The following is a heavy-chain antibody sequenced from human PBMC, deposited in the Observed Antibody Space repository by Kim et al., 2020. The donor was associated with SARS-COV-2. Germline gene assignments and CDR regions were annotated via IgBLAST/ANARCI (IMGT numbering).Heavy chain of an antibody. V-gene: IGHV4-34*01. Sequence: PSLTSRVTISVDTSKNQFSLKLSSVTAADTAVYYCARRGSGSYWAYYFDYWGQGTLVTVSS. D-gene: IGHD3-10*01. J-gene: IGHJ4*02. CDR3: ARRGSGSYWAYYFDY.